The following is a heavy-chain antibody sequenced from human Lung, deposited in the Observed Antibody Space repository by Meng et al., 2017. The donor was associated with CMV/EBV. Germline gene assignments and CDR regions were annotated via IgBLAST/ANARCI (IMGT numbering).Heavy chain of an antibody. CDR3: VRANLGSADY. CDR1: GYTFTNYY. J-gene: IGHJ4*02. D-gene: IGHD7-27*01. V-gene: IGHV1-46*01. CDR2: INPSGGST. Sequence: QVHLLQSGPEVKKPGASVKVSCKASGYTFTNYYMHWVRQAPGQGLEWMGIINPSGGSTSYAQKFQGRVTMTRDTSISTAYMELSSLRSDDAAIYYCVRANLGSADYWGQGTLVTVSS.